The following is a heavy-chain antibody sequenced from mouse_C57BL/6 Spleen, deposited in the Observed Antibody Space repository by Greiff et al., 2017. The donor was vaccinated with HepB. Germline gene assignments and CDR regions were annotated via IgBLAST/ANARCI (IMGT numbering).Heavy chain of an antibody. V-gene: IGHV2-2*01. CDR2: IWSGGST. CDR3: ARSDYDEGGYFDY. Sequence: QVQLKESGPGLVQPSQRLSITCTVSGFSLTSYGVHWVRQSPGKGLEWLGVIWSGGSTDYNAAFISRLSISKDNSKSQVFFKMNSLQADDTAIYYCARSDYDEGGYFDYWGQGTTLTVSS. CDR1: GFSLTSYG. D-gene: IGHD2-4*01. J-gene: IGHJ2*01.